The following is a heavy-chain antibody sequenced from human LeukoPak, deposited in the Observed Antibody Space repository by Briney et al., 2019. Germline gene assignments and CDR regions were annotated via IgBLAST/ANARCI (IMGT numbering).Heavy chain of an antibody. V-gene: IGHV3-23*01. Sequence: GGSLRLSCAASGFTFSSYAMSWVRQAPGKGLEWVSAISGHGGSTYCADSVKGRFTISRGNSKNTLYLQMNSLRAEDTAVYFCAKDISSGWYWSFDYWGQGTLVTVSS. CDR1: GFTFSSYA. CDR2: ISGHGGST. D-gene: IGHD6-19*01. CDR3: AKDISSGWYWSFDY. J-gene: IGHJ4*02.